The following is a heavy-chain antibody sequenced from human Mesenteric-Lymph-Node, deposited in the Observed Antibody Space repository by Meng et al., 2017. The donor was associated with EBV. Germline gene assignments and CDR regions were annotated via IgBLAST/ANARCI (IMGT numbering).Heavy chain of an antibody. CDR1: GGSFSGYY. CDR3: VRDLSGSRNRPFDY. D-gene: IGHD3-10*01. CDR2: INHSGST. J-gene: IGHJ4*02. V-gene: IGHV4-34*01. Sequence: QGQLQQWGAGLLKPSETLSLTCAVYGGSFSGYYWSWIRQPPGKGLEWIGEINHSGSTNYNPSLKSRVTISVDKSKNQFSLKLSSVTAADTAVYYCVRDLSGSRNRPFDYWGQGTLVTVSS.